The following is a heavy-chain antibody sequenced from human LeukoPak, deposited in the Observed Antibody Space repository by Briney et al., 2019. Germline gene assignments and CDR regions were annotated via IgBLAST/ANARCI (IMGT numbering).Heavy chain of an antibody. CDR3: ASYPWPGNYYYMDV. CDR1: GGSISSGGYY. V-gene: IGHV4-30-4*08. Sequence: TLSLTCTVSGGSISSGGYYWSWIRQPPGKGLEWIGYIYYSGSTYYNPSLKSRVTISVDTSKNQFSLKLSSVTAADTAVYYCASYPWPGNYYYMDVWGKGTTVTVSS. D-gene: IGHD3-10*01. J-gene: IGHJ6*03. CDR2: IYYSGST.